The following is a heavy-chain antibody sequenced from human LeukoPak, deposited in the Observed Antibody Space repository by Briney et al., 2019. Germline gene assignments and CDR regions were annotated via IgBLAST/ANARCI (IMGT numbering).Heavy chain of an antibody. CDR3: ARGTYYYDSSGYYFDY. CDR2: IYYSGST. Sequence: SETLSLTCTVSGGSISSGGYYWSWIRQHPGKGLEWIGYIYYSGSTYYNPSLKSRVTISVDTSKNQFSLKLSSVTAADTAVYYCARGTYYYDSSGYYFDYWGQGTLVTVSS. D-gene: IGHD3-22*01. CDR1: GGSISSGGYY. V-gene: IGHV4-31*03. J-gene: IGHJ4*02.